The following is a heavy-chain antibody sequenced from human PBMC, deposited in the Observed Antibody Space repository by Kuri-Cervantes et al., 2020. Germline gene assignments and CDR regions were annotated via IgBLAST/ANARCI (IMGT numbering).Heavy chain of an antibody. V-gene: IGHV3-30*02. Sequence: GSLRLSCAASGFTFSSYGMHWVRQAPGKGLEWVAFIRYDGSNKYYADSVKGRFTISRDNSKNTLYLQMNSLRAEDTAVYYCAKDGRRSGSYSDAFDIWGQGTMVTVSS. D-gene: IGHD1-26*01. CDR3: AKDGRRSGSYSDAFDI. J-gene: IGHJ3*02. CDR2: IRYDGSNK. CDR1: GFTFSSYG.